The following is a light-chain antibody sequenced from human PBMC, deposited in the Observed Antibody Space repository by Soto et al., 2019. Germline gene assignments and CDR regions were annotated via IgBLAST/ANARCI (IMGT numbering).Light chain of an antibody. Sequence: DIQMPQSPSSLSASVGDRVTITCRASQSISSYFKWYQQKPGKAPKLLIYAASSLQSGVPSRVRASGSARDCTVTISSLQPQDCATYYSHPSYSTPSFGGGNKVDIK. J-gene: IGKJ4*01. CDR2: AAS. CDR3: HPSYSTPS. CDR1: QSISSY. V-gene: IGKV1-39*01.